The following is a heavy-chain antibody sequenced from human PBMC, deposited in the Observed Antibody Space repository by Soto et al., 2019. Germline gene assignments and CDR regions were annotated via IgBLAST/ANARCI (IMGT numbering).Heavy chain of an antibody. CDR2: ISAYNGNT. V-gene: IGHV1-18*01. J-gene: IGHJ6*02. CDR3: ARSDTTSSMHHSYGMDV. CDR1: GYTFTSYG. D-gene: IGHD1-26*01. Sequence: SVNVSCKASGYTFTSYGISWVRQAPGQGLEWMGWISAYNGNTNYAQKLQGRVTMTTDTSTSTAYMELRSLRSDDTAVYYCARSDTTSSMHHSYGMDVCDQGTMVTVSS.